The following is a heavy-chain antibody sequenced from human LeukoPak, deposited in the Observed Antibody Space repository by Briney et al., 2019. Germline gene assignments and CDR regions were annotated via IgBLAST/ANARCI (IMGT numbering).Heavy chain of an antibody. D-gene: IGHD3-3*01. CDR1: GGSISSSSYY. CDR3: ARAPSQITIFGVVTENHDAFDI. CDR2: IYYSGSS. J-gene: IGHJ3*02. V-gene: IGHV4-61*01. Sequence: SETLSLTCTVSGGSISSSSYYWSWIRQPPGKGLEWIGYIYYSGSSNYNPSLKSRVTISVDTSKNQFSLKLSSVTAADTAVYYCARAPSQITIFGVVTENHDAFDIWGQGTMVTVSS.